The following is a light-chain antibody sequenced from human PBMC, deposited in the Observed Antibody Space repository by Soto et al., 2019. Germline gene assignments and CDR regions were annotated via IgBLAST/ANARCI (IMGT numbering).Light chain of an antibody. CDR2: GAS. CDR1: QSIGGNF. CDR3: QQYGGSPRT. Sequence: EIVLTQSPGTLSLSPGEGATLSCRASQSIGGNFLAWYQQRRGQAPRLLIHGASNRATGIPDRFSGSGSGTDFNLTITRLEPEDFAVYYCQQYGGSPRTFGQGTKVE. V-gene: IGKV3-20*01. J-gene: IGKJ1*01.